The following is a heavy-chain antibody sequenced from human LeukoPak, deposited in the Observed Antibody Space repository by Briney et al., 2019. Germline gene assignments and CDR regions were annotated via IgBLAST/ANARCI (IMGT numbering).Heavy chain of an antibody. CDR3: AKPTVTHFDY. Sequence: GGSLRLSCVASGFTFSNYAMSWVRQAPGKGLECVSVISGSGGSTYYVDPVKGRFTISRDNSKNTLYLQMISLRTEDTAVYYCAKPTVTHFDYWGQGTLVTVSS. CDR2: ISGSGGST. V-gene: IGHV3-23*01. J-gene: IGHJ4*02. CDR1: GFTFSNYA. D-gene: IGHD4-17*01.